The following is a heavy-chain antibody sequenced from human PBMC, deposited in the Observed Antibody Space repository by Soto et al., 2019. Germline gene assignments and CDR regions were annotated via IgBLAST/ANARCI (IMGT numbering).Heavy chain of an antibody. V-gene: IGHV1-69*02. Sequence: QVQLVQSGAEVKKPGSSVKVSCKASGGTFSSYTISWVRQAPGQGLEWMGRIIPILGIANYAQKFQGRVTITADKSTSTAYRELSSLRSEDTAVYYCARGDCSSTSCYAPSDYYYYGMDVWGQGTTVTVSS. J-gene: IGHJ6*02. CDR2: IIPILGIA. CDR1: GGTFSSYT. CDR3: ARGDCSSTSCYAPSDYYYYGMDV. D-gene: IGHD2-2*01.